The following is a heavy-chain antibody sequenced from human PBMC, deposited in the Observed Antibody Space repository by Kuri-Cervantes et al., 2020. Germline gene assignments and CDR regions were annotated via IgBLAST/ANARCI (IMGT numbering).Heavy chain of an antibody. Sequence: GGSLRLSCAASGFTFSSYWMSWVRQAPGKGLEWVANIKQDGSEKYFVDSVKGRFTISRDNAKNSLYLQMNSLRAEDTAVYYCARVRYCSSSVGVCYYFGYWGQGTLVTVSS. CDR1: GFTFSSYW. CDR3: ARVRYCSSSVGVCYYFGY. V-gene: IGHV3-7*01. CDR2: IKQDGSEK. D-gene: IGHD2-2*01. J-gene: IGHJ4*02.